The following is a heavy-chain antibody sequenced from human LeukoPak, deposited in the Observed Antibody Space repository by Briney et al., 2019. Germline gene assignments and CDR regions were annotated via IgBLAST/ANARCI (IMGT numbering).Heavy chain of an antibody. CDR2: MSFDGGYK. J-gene: IGHJ6*02. CDR1: GLTFSKYV. D-gene: IGHD2-21*02. Sequence: GGSLRLSCAGSGLTFSKYVVHWVRQAPGKGLEWVAAMSFDGGYKFYADSVKGRITMSGDTSKNTRYLQMNSLRGEDTAVYYCAKDAYERDGYGDHLRDFMDVWGQGTTVTVSS. CDR3: AKDAYERDGYGDHLRDFMDV. V-gene: IGHV3-30*18.